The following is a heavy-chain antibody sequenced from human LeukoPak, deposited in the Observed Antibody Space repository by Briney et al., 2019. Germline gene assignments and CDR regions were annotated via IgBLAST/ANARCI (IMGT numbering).Heavy chain of an antibody. D-gene: IGHD6-19*01. J-gene: IGHJ4*02. CDR3: AKDKWSVADSFDY. CDR1: GFTFSTFA. V-gene: IGHV3-23*01. Sequence: PGGSLRLSCTTSGFTFSTFAMNWVRQAPGKGLEWVSAISGSGGSTYYADSVKGRFTISRDNSKNTLYLQMNSLRAEDTAVYYCAKDKWSVADSFDYWGQGTLVTVSS. CDR2: ISGSGGST.